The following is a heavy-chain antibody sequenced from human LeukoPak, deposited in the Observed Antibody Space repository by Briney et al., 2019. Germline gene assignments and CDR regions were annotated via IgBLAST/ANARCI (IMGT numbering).Heavy chain of an antibody. CDR1: GHTLTELS. D-gene: IGHD4-17*01. Sequence: ASVKVSCKVSGHTLTELSMHWVRQAPGKGLEWMGGFDPEDGETIYAQKFQGRVTMTEDTSTDTAYMELSSLRSEDTAVYYCATDLTTVTTNNYWGQGTLVTVSS. J-gene: IGHJ4*02. CDR2: FDPEDGET. CDR3: ATDLTTVTTNNY. V-gene: IGHV1-24*01.